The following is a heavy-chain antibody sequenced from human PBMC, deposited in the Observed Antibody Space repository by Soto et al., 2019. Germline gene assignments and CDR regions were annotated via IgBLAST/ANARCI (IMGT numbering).Heavy chain of an antibody. Sequence: WTWIRQHPEKGLEWLGYISYSGRTYYKPSLESRVAISVDTSKNQFSLRLYSVTAADTAVYYCATAGGTVGNAFDIWGQGTIVTVSS. D-gene: IGHD1-26*01. V-gene: IGHV4-31*02. CDR3: ATAGGTVGNAFDI. J-gene: IGHJ3*02. CDR2: ISYSGRT.